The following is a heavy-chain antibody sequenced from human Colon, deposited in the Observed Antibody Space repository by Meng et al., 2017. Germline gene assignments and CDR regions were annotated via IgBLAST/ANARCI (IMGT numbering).Heavy chain of an antibody. CDR3: ARKASGYSYSTN. CDR1: GYSFTTFG. Sequence: QVQLWQSGSELGKPGASVKVSCKASGYSFTTFGINWVRQAPGQGLEWLGWINTNTQEPTYAQGFTGRYAFSLDTSVSTAYLQISSLESEDTAVYYCARKASGYSYSTNWGQGTLVTVSS. D-gene: IGHD3-22*01. CDR2: INTNTQEP. V-gene: IGHV7-4-1*02. J-gene: IGHJ4*02.